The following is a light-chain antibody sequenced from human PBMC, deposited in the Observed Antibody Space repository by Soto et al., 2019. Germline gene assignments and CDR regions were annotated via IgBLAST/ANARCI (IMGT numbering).Light chain of an antibody. CDR3: SSYTSSSTLYV. J-gene: IGLJ1*01. V-gene: IGLV2-14*01. CDR2: AVS. Sequence: QSALTQPASVSGSPGQSITISFTGTSSDVGGYNYVSWYQQHPGKAPKLMIYAVSNRPSGVSNRCSGSKSGNTASLTISGVQAEDEADYYCSSYTSSSTLYVFGTGTKVTVL. CDR1: SSDVGGYNY.